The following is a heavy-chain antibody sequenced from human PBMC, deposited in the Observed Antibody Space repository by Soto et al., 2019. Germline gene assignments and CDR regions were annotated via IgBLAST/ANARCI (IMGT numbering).Heavy chain of an antibody. J-gene: IGHJ6*02. Sequence: GGSLRLSCAASGFTFSSYAMPWVRQAPGKGLEWVAVISYDGSNKYYADSVKGRFTISRDNSKNTLYLQMNSLRAEDTAVYYCARDLARYSSNYYYYGMDVWGQGTTVTVSS. D-gene: IGHD6-19*01. CDR1: GFTFSSYA. CDR2: ISYDGSNK. V-gene: IGHV3-30-3*01. CDR3: ARDLARYSSNYYYYGMDV.